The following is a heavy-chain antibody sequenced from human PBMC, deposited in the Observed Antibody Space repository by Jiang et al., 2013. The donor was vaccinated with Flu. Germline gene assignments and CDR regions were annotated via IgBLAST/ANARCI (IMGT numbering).Heavy chain of an antibody. CDR3: ATHYYGSGMGGMDV. J-gene: IGHJ6*02. CDR2: YPGDSDT. D-gene: IGHD3-10*01. V-gene: IGHV5-51*01. Sequence: YPGDSDTRYSPSFQGQVTISADKSISTAYLQWSSLKASDTAMYYCATHYYGSGMGGMDVWGQGTTVTVSS.